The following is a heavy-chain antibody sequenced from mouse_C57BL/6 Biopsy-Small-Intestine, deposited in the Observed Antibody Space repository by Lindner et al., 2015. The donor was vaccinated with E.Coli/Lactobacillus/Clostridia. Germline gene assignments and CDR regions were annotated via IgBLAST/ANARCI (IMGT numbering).Heavy chain of an antibody. CDR1: GGSFRKYG. CDR2: LIPLSGTP. CDR3: ARDRRSSLLGDAFDI. D-gene: IGHD3-3*01. J-gene: IGHJ1*02. Sequence: SVKVSCKASGGSFRKYGMSWVRLAPGQGLEWMGGLIPLSGTPNYAQKFQGRATITADESTNTIYVELSSLTSEDTAVYYCARDRRSSLLGDAFDIWGQGTMVTVSS. V-gene: IGHV14-2*02.